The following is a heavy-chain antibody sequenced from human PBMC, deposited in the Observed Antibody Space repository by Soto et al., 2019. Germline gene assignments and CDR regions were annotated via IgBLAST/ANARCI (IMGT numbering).Heavy chain of an antibody. D-gene: IGHD2-21*01. CDR3: QRGRSYDFTSSPPPRFDP. V-gene: IGHV3-13*01. CDR1: GFTFSTYD. Sequence: GGSLRLSCVASGFTFSTYDMHWVRQVSGKGLEWVAAIGTLADTSYTGSVKGRFTISRENAKNSLYLKMNSLRAGDTAVYFCQRGRSYDFTSSPPPRFDPWGQGTLVTVSS. CDR2: IGTLADT. J-gene: IGHJ5*02.